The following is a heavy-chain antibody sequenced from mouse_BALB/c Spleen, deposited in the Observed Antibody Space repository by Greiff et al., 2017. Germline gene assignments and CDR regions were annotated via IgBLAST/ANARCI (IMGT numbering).Heavy chain of an antibody. CDR3: ARCWVTPYGSSYVGWYFDV. V-gene: IGHV1-26*01. CDR2: VNPNNGGT. CDR1: GYSFTGYY. J-gene: IGHJ1*01. Sequence: VQLQQSGPDLVKPGASVKISCKASGYSFTGYYMHWVKQSHGKSLEWIGRVNPNNGGTSYNQKFKGKAILTVDKSSSTAYMELRSLTSEDSAVYYCARCWVTPYGSSYVGWYFDVWGAGTTVTVSS. D-gene: IGHD1-1*01.